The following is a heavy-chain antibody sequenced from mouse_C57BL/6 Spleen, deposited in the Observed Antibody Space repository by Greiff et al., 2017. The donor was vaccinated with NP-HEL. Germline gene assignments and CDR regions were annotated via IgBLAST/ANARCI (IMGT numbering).Heavy chain of an antibody. CDR2: IRSKSSNYAT. CDR3: VRADGVGYDVGYFDY. V-gene: IGHV10-3*01. D-gene: IGHD2-2*01. Sequence: EVQLVESGGGLVQPKGSLKLSCAASGFTFNTYAMHWVRQAPGKGLEWVARIRSKSSNYATYYADSVKDRFTISRDDSQSMLYLQMNNLKTEDTAMYYCVRADGVGYDVGYFDYWGQGTTLTVSS. CDR1: GFTFNTYA. J-gene: IGHJ2*01.